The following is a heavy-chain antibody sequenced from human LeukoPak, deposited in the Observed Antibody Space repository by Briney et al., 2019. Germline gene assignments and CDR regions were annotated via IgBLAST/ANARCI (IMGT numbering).Heavy chain of an antibody. V-gene: IGHV1-8*02. CDR2: MNPNSGNT. J-gene: IGHJ4*02. Sequence: ASVKVSCKASGYTFTSYYMHWVRQATGQGLEWMGWMNPNSGNTGYAQKFQGRVTMTRNTSISTAYMELSSLRSEDTAVYYCARGRYGSGSAYFDYWGQGTLVTVSS. CDR3: ARGRYGSGSAYFDY. D-gene: IGHD3-10*01. CDR1: GYTFTSYY.